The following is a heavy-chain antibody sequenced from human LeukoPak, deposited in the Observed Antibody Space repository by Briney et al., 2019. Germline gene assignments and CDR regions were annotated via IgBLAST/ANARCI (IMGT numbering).Heavy chain of an antibody. J-gene: IGHJ5*02. CDR2: ISAYNGNT. Sequence: ASVKVSCKASGYTFTSYGISWVRQAPGQGLEWMGWISAYNGNTNYAQKLQGRVTMTTDTSTSTAYMELRSLRSDDPAVYYCARGSSSWWESWFDPWGQGTLVTVSS. V-gene: IGHV1-18*04. D-gene: IGHD6-13*01. CDR3: ARGSSSWWESWFDP. CDR1: GYTFTSYG.